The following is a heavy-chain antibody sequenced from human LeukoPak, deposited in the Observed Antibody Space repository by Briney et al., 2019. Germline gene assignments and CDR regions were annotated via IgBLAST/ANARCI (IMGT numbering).Heavy chain of an antibody. V-gene: IGHV4-31*03. CDR3: ARGTTDGYSYGRFDY. J-gene: IGHJ4*02. D-gene: IGHD5-18*01. CDR2: IYYSGTT. Sequence: PSETLSLTCTVSGGSMSSGGFYWSWIRQHPGKGLEWLGYIYYSGTTYYNPSLKSRVTFSVDTSKNQFSLKLNPVTAADTALYYCARGTTDGYSYGRFDYWGQGTLVTVSS. CDR1: GGSMSSGGFY.